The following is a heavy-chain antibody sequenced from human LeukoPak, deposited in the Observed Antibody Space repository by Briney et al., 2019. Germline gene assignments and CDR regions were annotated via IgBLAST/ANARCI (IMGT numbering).Heavy chain of an antibody. CDR1: GFIVSTNY. D-gene: IGHD5-24*01. CDR3: AMDSSWLPLKFDY. V-gene: IGHV3-66*01. J-gene: IGHJ4*02. Sequence: GGSLRLSCAASGFIVSTNYMSWVRQAPGKGLEWVSVLYSGGTTYYADSVKGRFTISRDNSKNTLYLQMNSLRAEDTAVYYCAMDSSWLPLKFDYWGQGTLVTVSS. CDR2: LYSGGTT.